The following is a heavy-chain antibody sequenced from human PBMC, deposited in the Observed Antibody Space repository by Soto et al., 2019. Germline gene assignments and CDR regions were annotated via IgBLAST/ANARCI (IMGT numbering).Heavy chain of an antibody. Sequence: EVQLVESGGGLVQPGGSLRLSCAASEFTFSTYSMRWVPQAPGEGLEGLSYISSSTSTIYYPDSVKGRFTISRDNAKNSLYLQMNSLRDEDTAVYYCATVRHDAFDIWGQGTLVTVSS. CDR1: EFTFSTYS. V-gene: IGHV3-48*02. CDR2: ISSSTSTI. J-gene: IGHJ3*02. CDR3: ATVRHDAFDI.